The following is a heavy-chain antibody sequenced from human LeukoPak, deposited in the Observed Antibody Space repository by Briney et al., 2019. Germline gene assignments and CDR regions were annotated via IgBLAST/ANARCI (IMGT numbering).Heavy chain of an antibody. CDR1: GGSFSGYY. V-gene: IGHV4-34*01. J-gene: IGHJ5*02. CDR3: ARLHFYDFWSGYLNWFDP. CDR2: INHSVSS. Sequence: SETLSLTCAVYGGSFSGYYWSWIRQPPGKELEWIGEINHSVSSNYNPSLKSAVTISVDTSRNQFSLKLSSVTAADTAVYYCARLHFYDFWSGYLNWFDPWGQGTLVTVSS. D-gene: IGHD3-3*01.